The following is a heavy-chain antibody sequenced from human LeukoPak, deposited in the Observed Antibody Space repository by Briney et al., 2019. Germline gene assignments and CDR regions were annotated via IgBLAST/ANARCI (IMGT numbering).Heavy chain of an antibody. CDR3: ARGFGYSSGFDP. CDR1: GGSISSSSYY. J-gene: IGHJ5*02. Sequence: SETLSLTCSVSGGSISSSSYYWGWIRQPPGKGLEWIGSIYYSGSTYYNPSLKSRVTISVDTSKNQFSLKLSSVTAADTAVYYCARGFGYSSGFDPWGQGTLVTVSS. D-gene: IGHD6-19*01. V-gene: IGHV4-39*07. CDR2: IYYSGST.